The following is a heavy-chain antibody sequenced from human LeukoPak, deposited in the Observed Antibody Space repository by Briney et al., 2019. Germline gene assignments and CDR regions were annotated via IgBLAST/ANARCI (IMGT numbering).Heavy chain of an antibody. Sequence: GGSLRLSCAGSGFISSSYWIHWVRQAPGKGLVWVSRTNPDGSITNYADSVKGRFTISRDNAKNSLYLQMNSLRAEDTAVYYCARVCIRDSSGSYSPNFDYWGQGTLVTVSS. J-gene: IGHJ4*02. CDR3: ARVCIRDSSGSYSPNFDY. D-gene: IGHD3-22*01. V-gene: IGHV3-74*01. CDR2: TNPDGSIT. CDR1: GFISSSYW.